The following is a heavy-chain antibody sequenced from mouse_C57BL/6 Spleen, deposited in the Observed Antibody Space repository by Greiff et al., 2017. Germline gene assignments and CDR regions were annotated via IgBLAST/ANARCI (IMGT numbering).Heavy chain of an antibody. Sequence: EVKLVESGGDLVKPGGSLKLSCAASGFTFSSYGMSWVRQTPDKRLEWVATISSGGSYTYYPDSVKGRFTISRDNAKNTLYLQMSSLKSEDTAMYYCARQVADYYAMDDWGQGTSVTVSS. D-gene: IGHD1-1*02. V-gene: IGHV5-6*01. CDR3: ARQVADYYAMDD. CDR2: ISSGGSYT. CDR1: GFTFSSYG. J-gene: IGHJ4*01.